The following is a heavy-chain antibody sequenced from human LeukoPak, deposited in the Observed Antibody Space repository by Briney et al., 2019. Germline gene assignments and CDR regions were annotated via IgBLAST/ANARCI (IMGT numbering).Heavy chain of an antibody. J-gene: IGHJ5*02. CDR2: INHSGST. CDR1: GGSFSGYY. D-gene: IGHD3-3*02. V-gene: IGHV4-34*01. CDR3: ASRQGVGPSFVA. Sequence: SETLSLTCAVYGGSFSGYYWSWIRQPPGKGLEWIGEINHSGSTNYKPSLKSRVTISVDTSKNQFSLKLSSVTAADTAVYYCASRQGVGPSFVAWGQGTLVTVSS.